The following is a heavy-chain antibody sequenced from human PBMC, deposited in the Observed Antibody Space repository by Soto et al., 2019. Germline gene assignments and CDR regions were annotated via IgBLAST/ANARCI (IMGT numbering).Heavy chain of an antibody. Sequence: QVQLQESGPGLVKPSQTLSLTCTVSGGSISSGGYYWSWIRQHPGKGLEWIGYIYYSGSTYYNPSLKSRVTISXDTXXXXXXXXXXXXXXXXXXXXXXXXXXXLVEMDVWGKGTTVTVSS. CDR1: GGSISSGGYY. D-gene: IGHD3-16*01. J-gene: IGHJ6*04. V-gene: IGHV4-31*03. CDR2: IYYSGST. CDR3: XXXXXXLVEMDV.